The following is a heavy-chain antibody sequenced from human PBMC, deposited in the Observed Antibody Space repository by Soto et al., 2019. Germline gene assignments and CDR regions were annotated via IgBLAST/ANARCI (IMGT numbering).Heavy chain of an antibody. CDR2: INPSAGST. D-gene: IGHD7-27*01. J-gene: IGHJ4*02. CDR1: GYTFTSYY. Sequence: QVQLVQSGAEVKKPGASVKVSCKASGYTFTSYYMHWVRQAPGQGLEWMGIINPSAGSTNYAQKFQGRVTMTRDTSTSTVYMELSSLRSEDTALYYCARARTGYFDYWGQGTLVTVSS. V-gene: IGHV1-46*01. CDR3: ARARTGYFDY.